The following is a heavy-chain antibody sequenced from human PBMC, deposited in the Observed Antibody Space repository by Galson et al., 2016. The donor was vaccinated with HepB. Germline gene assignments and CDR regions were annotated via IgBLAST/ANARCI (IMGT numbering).Heavy chain of an antibody. J-gene: IGHJ4*02. CDR3: AKERGVGSIYGVLVF. D-gene: IGHD3-3*01. Sequence: SLRLSCAASGFTFSNYAMTWVRQAPGKGLEWVSTVHTSSITYYADSVKGRFSISIDNSKNTVTLPLNSLRAEDSALYYCAKERGVGSIYGVLVFGGQGTVVTVTA. V-gene: IGHV3-23*01. CDR2: VHTSSIT. CDR1: GFTFSNYA.